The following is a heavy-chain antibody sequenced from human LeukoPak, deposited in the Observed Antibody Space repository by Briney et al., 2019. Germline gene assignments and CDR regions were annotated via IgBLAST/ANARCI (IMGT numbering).Heavy chain of an antibody. J-gene: IGHJ5*02. Sequence: GGSLRLSCAASGFTFSSYGMHWVRQAPGKGLEWVSYISSSGSIVYYADSVKGRFTISRDNAKNSLYLQMNSLSAEDTAVYYCARGGDYSSWGQGTLVTVSS. CDR3: ARGGDYSS. CDR1: GFTFSSYG. V-gene: IGHV3-48*04. D-gene: IGHD3-10*01. CDR2: ISSSGSIV.